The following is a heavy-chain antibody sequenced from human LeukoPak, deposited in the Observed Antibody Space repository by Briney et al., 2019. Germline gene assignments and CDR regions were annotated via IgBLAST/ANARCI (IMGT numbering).Heavy chain of an antibody. D-gene: IGHD3-10*01. J-gene: IGHJ4*02. CDR3: ARLNYGSYLDY. Sequence: SETLSLTCAVSGYSISSGYFWGWIRQPPGKGLEWIGSIYHSGTTYYNPSLKSRVTISVDTSKNQFSLRLSSVTAADTAVYYCARLNYGSYLDYWGQGTLVTVSS. CDR2: IYHSGTT. V-gene: IGHV4-38-2*01. CDR1: GYSISSGYF.